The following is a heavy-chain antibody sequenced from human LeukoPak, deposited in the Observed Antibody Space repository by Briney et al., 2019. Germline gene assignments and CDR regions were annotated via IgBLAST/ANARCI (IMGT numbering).Heavy chain of an antibody. CDR1: GFTFSNYW. J-gene: IGHJ6*03. CDR3: ARSLRVRGVPDYMDV. Sequence: GGSLRLSCAASGFTFSNYWMTWVRQAPGKGLEWVANIKQDGSEKKYVDSVKGRFTVSRDNAKNSLYLQMNSLRADDTAVYYCARSLRVRGVPDYMDVWGKGTTVTISS. D-gene: IGHD3-10*01. V-gene: IGHV3-7*03. CDR2: IKQDGSEK.